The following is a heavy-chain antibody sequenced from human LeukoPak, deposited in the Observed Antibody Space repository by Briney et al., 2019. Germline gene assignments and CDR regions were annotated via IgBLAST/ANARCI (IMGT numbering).Heavy chain of an antibody. Sequence: ASVMVSCKASGYTFSAYTIYWVRQAPGQRFEWMGWIDADSGDTRYSQKFRGRVTITRDTSATTAYMELSSLKSEDTAVYYCARASASDWPLDYWGQETLVTISS. J-gene: IGHJ4*02. CDR1: GYTFSAYT. D-gene: IGHD6-19*01. CDR2: IDADSGDT. CDR3: ARASASDWPLDY. V-gene: IGHV1-3*01.